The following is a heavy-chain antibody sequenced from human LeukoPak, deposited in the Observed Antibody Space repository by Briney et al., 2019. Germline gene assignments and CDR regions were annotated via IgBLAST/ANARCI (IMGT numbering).Heavy chain of an antibody. CDR3: ARGQGASWDTAMVTDH. V-gene: IGHV1-18*01. CDR1: GYTFTSHG. CDR2: ISTYNGNT. Sequence: ASVKVSCKASGYTFTSHGISWVRQAPGQGLEWMGWISTYNGNTNYAQKFQGRVTMTTDTSTTTACMELRSLRSDDTAVYYCARGQGASWDTAMVTDHWGQGTLVTVSS. D-gene: IGHD5-18*01. J-gene: IGHJ4*02.